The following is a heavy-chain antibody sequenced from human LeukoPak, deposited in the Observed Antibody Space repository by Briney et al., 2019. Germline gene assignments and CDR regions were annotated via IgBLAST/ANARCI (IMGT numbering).Heavy chain of an antibody. D-gene: IGHD5-18*01. Sequence: GASVTVSCKASGYTFTSYYMHWARQAPGQGLEWMGIINPSGGRTSYAQKFQGRVTMTRDTSTSTVYMELSSLRSEDTAVYYCARPERGYSYGAYYYYGMDVWGQGTTVTVSS. CDR2: INPSGGRT. J-gene: IGHJ6*02. CDR1: GYTFTSYY. CDR3: ARPERGYSYGAYYYYGMDV. V-gene: IGHV1-46*01.